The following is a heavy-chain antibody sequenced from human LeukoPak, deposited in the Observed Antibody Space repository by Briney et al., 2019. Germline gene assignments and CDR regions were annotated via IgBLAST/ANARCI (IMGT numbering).Heavy chain of an antibody. D-gene: IGHD3-3*01. J-gene: IGHJ6*02. Sequence: SETLSLTCTVSGGSISSYYWSWIRQPPGKGLEWIGYIYYSGSTNYNPSLKSRVTISVDTSKDQFSLKLSSVTAADTAVFYCARVDYYDFWSGYYYCMDVGSQGTTVTVS. V-gene: IGHV4-59*01. CDR2: IYYSGST. CDR3: ARVDYYDFWSGYYYCMDV. CDR1: GGSISSYY.